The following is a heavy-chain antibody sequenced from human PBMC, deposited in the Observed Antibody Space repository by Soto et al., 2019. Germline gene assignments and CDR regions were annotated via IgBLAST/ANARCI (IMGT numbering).Heavy chain of an antibody. CDR3: ARDRKYTENSWGNAFDP. V-gene: IGHV4-31*03. Sequence: SETLSLTCTVSGDSISRGGYQWSWIRQHPGKGLEWIGYMYFSGTTYYNPSFRSRVTISVDRSKNQFSLKLTSVTAADTAIYFCARDRKYTENSWGNAFDPRGQGTQVT. CDR1: GDSISRGGYQ. CDR2: MYFSGTT. J-gene: IGHJ5*02. D-gene: IGHD3-16*01.